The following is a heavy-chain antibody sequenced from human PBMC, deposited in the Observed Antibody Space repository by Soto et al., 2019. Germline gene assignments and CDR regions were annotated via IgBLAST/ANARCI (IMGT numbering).Heavy chain of an antibody. J-gene: IGHJ4*02. Sequence: EAQVVESGGALVQPGGSLRLSCTASEITFDDYAMHWVRQAPGKGLEWVSGFSWNTGNIGYADSVKGRFIISRDSAKNSLVLQMNSLRLEDTALYYCAKGTTGTMTDWGQGTLVTVSS. CDR1: EITFDDYA. V-gene: IGHV3-9*01. CDR2: FSWNTGNI. D-gene: IGHD1-1*01. CDR3: AKGTTGTMTD.